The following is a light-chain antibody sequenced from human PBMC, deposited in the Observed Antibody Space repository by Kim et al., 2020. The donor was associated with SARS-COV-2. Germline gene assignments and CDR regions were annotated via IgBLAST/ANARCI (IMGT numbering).Light chain of an antibody. CDR2: GTS. CDR3: QQYGSSLPLT. Sequence: PGERATLSCRARQSVSSSYLAWYQQKPGQAPRLLIYGTSSRATGIPDRFSGSGSGTDFTLTISRLEPEDFAVYYCQQYGSSLPLTFGGGTKVDIK. V-gene: IGKV3-20*01. CDR1: QSVSSSY. J-gene: IGKJ4*01.